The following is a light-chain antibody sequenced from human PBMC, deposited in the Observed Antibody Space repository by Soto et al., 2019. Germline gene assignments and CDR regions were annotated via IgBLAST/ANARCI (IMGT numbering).Light chain of an antibody. V-gene: IGKV3-15*01. CDR3: QQYNNWPLT. J-gene: IGKJ4*01. CDR1: QSVSSN. Sequence: EILMAQSPATLSVSPGERATLSCRASQSVSSNLAWYQQKPGQAPRLLIYGASTRATGIPATFSGSGSGTEFTLTISSLQYEDFAVYYCQQYNNWPLTFGGGTKVEI. CDR2: GAS.